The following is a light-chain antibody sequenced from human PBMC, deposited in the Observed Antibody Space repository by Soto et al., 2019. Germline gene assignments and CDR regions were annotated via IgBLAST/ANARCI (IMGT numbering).Light chain of an antibody. CDR3: SSYAGRTLYV. Sequence: QSVLTQPPSASGSPRQSVTLSCTGTSSDVGGYDYVSWYQQRPGKAPKLLIHEVTKRPSGVPDRFSGSKSGNTASLTVSGLQAEDEADYYCSSYAGRTLYVFGTGTKVTVL. CDR1: SSDVGGYDY. CDR2: EVT. V-gene: IGLV2-8*01. J-gene: IGLJ1*01.